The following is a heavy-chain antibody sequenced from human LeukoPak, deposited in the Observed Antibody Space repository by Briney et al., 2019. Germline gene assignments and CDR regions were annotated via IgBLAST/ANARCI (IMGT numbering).Heavy chain of an antibody. CDR1: GGSISSYY. D-gene: IGHD3-9*01. CDR3: ARARYVNSFYAFDI. J-gene: IGHJ3*02. Sequence: SETLSLTCTVSGGSISSYYWSWIRLPPGKGLEWIGYLSKSGNTNYSPSLKSRVTIFGDTSKNQLFLKLSSVTAADTAMYYCARARYVNSFYAFDIWGQGTLVTVSS. V-gene: IGHV4-59*01. CDR2: LSKSGNT.